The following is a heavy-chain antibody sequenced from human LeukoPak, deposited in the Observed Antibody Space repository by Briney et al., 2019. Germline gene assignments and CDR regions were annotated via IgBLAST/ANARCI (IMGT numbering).Heavy chain of an antibody. CDR2: ISGSGSTI. CDR3: ASDPARDYYDTSGYFRWVDY. Sequence: GGSLRLSCAASGFTFSDYYMSWIRQAPGKGLEWVSYISGSGSTIYYADPVKGRFTISRVNAKNSLYLQMNSLRAEDTAVYYCASDPARDYYDTSGYFRWVDYWGQGTLVTVSS. V-gene: IGHV3-11*01. CDR1: GFTFSDYY. J-gene: IGHJ4*02. D-gene: IGHD3-22*01.